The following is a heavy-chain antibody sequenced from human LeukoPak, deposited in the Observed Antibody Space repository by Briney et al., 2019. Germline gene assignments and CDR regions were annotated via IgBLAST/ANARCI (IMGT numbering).Heavy chain of an antibody. CDR2: ISGSGGST. D-gene: IGHD1-26*01. CDR1: GFTFSNYA. V-gene: IGHV3-23*01. CDR3: AKGYSGSYFDY. Sequence: GGSLRLSCAASGFTFSNYAMSWVRQAPGKGLEWVSTISGSGGSTYYANSVKGRFTISRDNSKNTLYLQMNSLRAEDTAVYYCAKGYSGSYFDYWGQGTLVTVSS. J-gene: IGHJ4*02.